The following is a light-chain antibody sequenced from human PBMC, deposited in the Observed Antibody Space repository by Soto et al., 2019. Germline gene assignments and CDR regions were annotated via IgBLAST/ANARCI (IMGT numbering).Light chain of an antibody. Sequence: DIVMTQSPDSLAVSLGERAIINCKSSQSVLSSSNNKNFLAWYQQKPGQSPKLLIYWASTRESGVPDRFSGSGSGTDFTLTISSLQAEDVAVYYCQQYYSIPYTFGQGTKLEIK. CDR2: WAS. V-gene: IGKV4-1*01. CDR1: QSVLSSSNNKNF. CDR3: QQYYSIPYT. J-gene: IGKJ2*01.